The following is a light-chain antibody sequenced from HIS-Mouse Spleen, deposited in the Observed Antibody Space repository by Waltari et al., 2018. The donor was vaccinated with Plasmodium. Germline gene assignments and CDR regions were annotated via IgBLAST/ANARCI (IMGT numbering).Light chain of an antibody. V-gene: IGLV3-10*01. Sequence: SYELTQPPSVSVSPGQTARITCSGDALPKKYAYCYQQKLGQAPVLVSYEDSKRPSGIPERFSGSSSGTMATLTISGAQVEDEADYYCYSTDSSGNHRVFGGGTKLTVL. CDR3: YSTDSSGNHRV. J-gene: IGLJ3*02. CDR2: EDS. CDR1: ALPKKY.